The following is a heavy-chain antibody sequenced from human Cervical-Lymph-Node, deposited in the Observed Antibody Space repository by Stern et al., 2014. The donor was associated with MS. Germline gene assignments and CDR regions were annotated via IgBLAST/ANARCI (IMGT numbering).Heavy chain of an antibody. J-gene: IGHJ4*02. CDR2: VIPIFGRA. V-gene: IGHV1-69*01. D-gene: IGHD3-9*01. CDR3: ARGWSYDILTGYSY. Sequence: QVQLVQSGAEVKKPGSSVKVSCKASGGTFSSYAISWVRQAPGQGLEWMGGVIPIFGRANYAQKFQGRGTITADESTSTAYMELSSLRSEDTAVYYCARGWSYDILTGYSYWGQGTLVTVSS. CDR1: GGTFSSYA.